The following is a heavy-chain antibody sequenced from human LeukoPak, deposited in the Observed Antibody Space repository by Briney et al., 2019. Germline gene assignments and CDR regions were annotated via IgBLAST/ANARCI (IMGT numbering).Heavy chain of an antibody. CDR3: ARGRLGGSGSYYNVLDY. V-gene: IGHV4-59*01. CDR1: GGSISSYY. CDR2: IYYSGST. Sequence: SETLSLTCTVSGGSISSYYWSWIRQPPGKGLEWIGYIYYSGSTNYNPSLKSRVTISVDTSKNQFSLKLSSVTAADTAVYYCARGRLGGSGSYYNVLDYWGQGTLVTVSS. D-gene: IGHD3-10*01. J-gene: IGHJ4*02.